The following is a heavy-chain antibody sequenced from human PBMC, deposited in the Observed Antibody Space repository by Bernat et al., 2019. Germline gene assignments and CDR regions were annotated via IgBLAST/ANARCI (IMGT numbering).Heavy chain of an antibody. CDR2: IYSGGTT. Sequence: EVQLVESGGGLVQPGGSLRLSCAASGFTVSSNYMSWVRQAPGKGLEWVSVIYSGGTTYYADSVKGRFTISRDTSKNTLYLQMNSLRAEDTAVYYCASGGWVSSSSLSNEALDIWGQGTMVTVSS. CDR3: ASGGWVSSSSLSNEALDI. D-gene: IGHD6-13*01. J-gene: IGHJ3*02. V-gene: IGHV3-66*01. CDR1: GFTVSSNY.